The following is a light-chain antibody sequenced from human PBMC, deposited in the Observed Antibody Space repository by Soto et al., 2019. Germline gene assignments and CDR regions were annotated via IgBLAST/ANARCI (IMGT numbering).Light chain of an antibody. CDR3: QQGYSTPRT. J-gene: IGKJ1*01. V-gene: IGKV1-39*01. Sequence: DIQMTQSPSTLSGSVGDRVTITCRASQTISSWLAWYQQKPGKAPKLLIFAASSLQSGVPSRFSGSESGTDFTLTISSLQPEDFATYYCQQGYSTPRTFGQGTKVDIK. CDR2: AAS. CDR1: QTISSW.